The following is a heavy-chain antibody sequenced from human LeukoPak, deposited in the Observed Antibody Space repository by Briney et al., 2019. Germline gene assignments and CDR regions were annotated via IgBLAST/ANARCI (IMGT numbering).Heavy chain of an antibody. D-gene: IGHD3-3*01. Sequence: GGSLRLSCAGSGFIFNNYAMHWVRHPPGKGLEWVSGISWNSGSIDYADSVKGRFTISRDNSKNTLYLQMNSLRAEDTAVYYCAKDPPFFGVVTQHDYWGQGTLVTVSS. V-gene: IGHV3-9*01. CDR1: GFIFNNYA. CDR3: AKDPPFFGVVTQHDY. CDR2: ISWNSGSI. J-gene: IGHJ4*02.